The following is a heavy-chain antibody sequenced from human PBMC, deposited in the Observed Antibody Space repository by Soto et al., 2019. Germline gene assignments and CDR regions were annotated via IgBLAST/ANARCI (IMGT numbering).Heavy chain of an antibody. CDR3: AGYCISTSCYAPYYYGMDV. V-gene: IGHV1-24*01. Sequence: ASVKVSCKASGYTFTSYGISWVRQAPGKGLEWMGGFDPEDGETIYAQKFQGRVTMTEDTSTDTAYMELSSLRSEDTAVYYCAGYCISTSCYAPYYYGMDVWGQGTTVTVSS. J-gene: IGHJ6*02. CDR1: GYTFTSYG. CDR2: FDPEDGET. D-gene: IGHD2-2*01.